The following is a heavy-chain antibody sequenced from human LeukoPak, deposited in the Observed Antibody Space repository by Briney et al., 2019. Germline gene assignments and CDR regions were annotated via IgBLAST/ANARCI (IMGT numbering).Heavy chain of an antibody. CDR2: MYHSGST. CDR1: GYSIRSGYY. V-gene: IGHV4-38-2*02. CDR3: ARVPGPNWFDP. Sequence: SETLSLTCTVSGYSIRSGYYWGWIRQPPGKGLEWIGSMYHSGSTFYNPSLRSRVTISVDTSKNQISLNLRSVTAADTAVYYCARVPGPNWFDPWGQGTLVTVSS. J-gene: IGHJ5*02.